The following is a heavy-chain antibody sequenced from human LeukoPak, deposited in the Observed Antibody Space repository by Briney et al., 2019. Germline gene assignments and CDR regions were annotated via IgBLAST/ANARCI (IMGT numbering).Heavy chain of an antibody. CDR1: GGTFSSYA. V-gene: IGHV1-69*13. J-gene: IGHJ4*02. CDR3: ARNPGVSGYDYYFDY. D-gene: IGHD5-12*01. Sequence: SVKVSCKASGGTFSSYAISWVRQAPGQGLEWRGGIIPIFGTANYAQKFQGRVTITADESTSTAYMELSSLRSEDTAVYYCARNPGVSGYDYYFDYWGQGTLVTVSS. CDR2: IIPIFGTA.